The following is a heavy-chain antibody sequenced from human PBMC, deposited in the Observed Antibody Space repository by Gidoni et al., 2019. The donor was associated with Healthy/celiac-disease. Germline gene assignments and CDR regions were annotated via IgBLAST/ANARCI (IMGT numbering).Heavy chain of an antibody. J-gene: IGHJ4*02. CDR2: IWYDGSNK. Sequence: VQLVESGGGVVQPGRSLRLSCAASGFTFSSYGMHWVRQAPGKGLEWVAVIWYDGSNKYYADSVKGRFTISRDNSKNTLYLQMNSLRAEDTAVYYCARGKKFDYGDYVSYWGQGTLVTVSS. CDR1: GFTFSSYG. V-gene: IGHV3-33*01. CDR3: ARGKKFDYGDYVSY. D-gene: IGHD4-17*01.